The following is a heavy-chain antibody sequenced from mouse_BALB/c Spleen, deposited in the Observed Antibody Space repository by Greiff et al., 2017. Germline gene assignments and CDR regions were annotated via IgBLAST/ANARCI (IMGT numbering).Heavy chain of an antibody. J-gene: IGHJ2*01. CDR3: ARQWDFDY. Sequence: DVKLVESGGGLVKPGGSLKLSCAASGFAFSSYDMSWVRQTPGKRLEWVAYISSGGGSTYYPDTVKGRFTISRDNAKDTLYLQMSSLKAEDTAMYYCARQWDFDYWGQGTTLTVSS. V-gene: IGHV5-12-1*01. CDR2: ISSGGGST. CDR1: GFAFSSYD.